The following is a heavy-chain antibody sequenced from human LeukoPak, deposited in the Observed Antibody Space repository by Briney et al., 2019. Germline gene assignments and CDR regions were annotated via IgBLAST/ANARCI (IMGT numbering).Heavy chain of an antibody. CDR2: IYYSGST. Sequence: PSETLSLTCTVSGRSISSGDYYWSWIRQPPGNGLEWIGYIYYSGSTYYNPSLQSRVTISVDTSKNQFSLKLSSVTAADTAVYYCARVARDIVVVPAAIDNALDIWGQGTMVTVSS. J-gene: IGHJ3*02. CDR1: GRSISSGDYY. CDR3: ARVARDIVVVPAAIDNALDI. V-gene: IGHV4-30-4*01. D-gene: IGHD2-2*01.